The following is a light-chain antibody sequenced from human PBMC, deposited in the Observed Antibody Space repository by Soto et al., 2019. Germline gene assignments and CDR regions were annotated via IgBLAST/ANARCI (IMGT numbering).Light chain of an antibody. CDR2: RNN. Sequence: QSVLTQPPSASGTPGQRVTISCSGSYSGSNYVYWYQQLPGTAPKLLIYRNNQRPSGVPDRFSGSKSGTSASLAISGLRSEDEADYYCAAWDDSLSGWVFGGGTKVTVL. CDR1: YSGSNY. J-gene: IGLJ3*02. V-gene: IGLV1-47*01. CDR3: AAWDDSLSGWV.